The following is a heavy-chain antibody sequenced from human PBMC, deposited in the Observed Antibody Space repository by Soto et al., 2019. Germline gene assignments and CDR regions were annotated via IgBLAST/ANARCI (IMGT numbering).Heavy chain of an antibody. J-gene: IGHJ4*02. CDR2: IYRTGST. CDR1: GGSFTSNNW. CDR3: ASRDPGTSVDY. Sequence: RSLTCAVSGGSFTSNNWWTWVRQPPGQGLEWIGEIYRTGSTNYNPSLKSRVTISLDKSENQFSLKVTSLTAADTAVYYCASRDPGTSVDYWGQGTLVTVSS. D-gene: IGHD1-7*01. V-gene: IGHV4-4*02.